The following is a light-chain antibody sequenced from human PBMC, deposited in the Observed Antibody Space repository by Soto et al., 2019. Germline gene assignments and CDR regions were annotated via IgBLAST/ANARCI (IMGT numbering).Light chain of an antibody. J-gene: IGKJ5*01. V-gene: IGKV3-20*01. CDR3: QQYNNWPPIT. CDR1: QSVSSSY. CDR2: GAS. Sequence: IVLTQSPGTLSLSPGERATLSCRASQSVSSSYLAWYQQKPGQAPRLLIYGASNRATGIPDRFSGSGSGTDFTLTISRLEPEDFAVYYCQQYNNWPPITFGQGTRLEIK.